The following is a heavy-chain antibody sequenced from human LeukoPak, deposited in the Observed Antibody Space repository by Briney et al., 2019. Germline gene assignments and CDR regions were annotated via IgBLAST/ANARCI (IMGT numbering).Heavy chain of an antibody. J-gene: IGHJ6*02. CDR2: ISYDGSNK. CDR1: GFTFSSYG. V-gene: IGHV3-30*18. Sequence: GRSLRLSCAASGFTFSSYGMHWVRQAPGKGLEWVAVISYDGSNKYYADSVKGRFTISRDNSKNTLYLQMNSLRAEDMAVYYCAKDYSGSYYYYYGMDVWGQGTTVTVSS. CDR3: AKDYSGSYYYYYGMDV. D-gene: IGHD1-26*01.